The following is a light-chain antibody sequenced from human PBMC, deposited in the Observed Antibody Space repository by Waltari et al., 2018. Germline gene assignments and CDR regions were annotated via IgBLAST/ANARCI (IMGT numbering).Light chain of an antibody. CDR3: SSFTTSSSWI. J-gene: IGLJ2*01. CDR1: ISDIGAYNH. Sequence: QSALTQPASVSGSPGQSITISCTGTISDIGAYNHVSWYQQYPGQAPKLLLFDVSDRPPGVFDRFSGSKSGNTASLTISGLQAEDEADYYCSSFTTSSSWIFGGGTKLTVL. CDR2: DVS. V-gene: IGLV2-14*03.